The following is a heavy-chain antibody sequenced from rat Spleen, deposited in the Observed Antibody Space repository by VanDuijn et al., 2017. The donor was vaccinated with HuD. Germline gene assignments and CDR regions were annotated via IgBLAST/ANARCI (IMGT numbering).Heavy chain of an antibody. D-gene: IGHD1-12*02. CDR1: GFTFSDYY. V-gene: IGHV5-27*01. CDR2: ISTGGDNT. Sequence: EVQLVESDGGLVQPGRSLKLSCAASGFTFSDYYMAWVRQAPTKGLEWVAYISTGGDNTYYRDSVQGRFTISRDNAKSTLYLQLDSLSSEDTATYYGTTDTFYDVTYYPGGFDYWGQGVMVTVSS. J-gene: IGHJ2*01. CDR3: TTDTFYDVTYYPGGFDY.